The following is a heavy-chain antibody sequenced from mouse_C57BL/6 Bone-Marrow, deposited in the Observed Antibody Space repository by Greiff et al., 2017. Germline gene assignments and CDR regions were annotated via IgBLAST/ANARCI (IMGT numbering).Heavy chain of an antibody. CDR2: ISNLAYSI. V-gene: IGHV5-15*01. D-gene: IGHD2-3*01. CDR1: GFTFSDYG. Sequence: EVHLVESGGGLVQPGGSLKLSCAASGFTFSDYGMAWVRQAPRKGPEWVAFISNLAYSIYYADTVTGRFTISRENAKNTLYPEMSSLRSEDTAMYYCARRRDYDGYSYAMDYWGQGTSVTVSS. CDR3: ARRRDYDGYSYAMDY. J-gene: IGHJ4*01.